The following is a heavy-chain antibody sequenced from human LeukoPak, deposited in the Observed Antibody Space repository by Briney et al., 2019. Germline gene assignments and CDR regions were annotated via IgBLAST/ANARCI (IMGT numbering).Heavy chain of an antibody. V-gene: IGHV4-39*07. CDR1: GGSISSSSYY. J-gene: IGHJ5*02. Sequence: SETLSLTCTVSGGSISSSSYYWGWIRQPPGKGLEWIGSIYYSGSTYYNPSLKSRVTISVDTSKNQFSLKLSSVTAADTAVYYCARAMAEGFWSGYPTNWFDPWGQGTLVTVSS. CDR2: IYYSGST. D-gene: IGHD3-3*01. CDR3: ARAMAEGFWSGYPTNWFDP.